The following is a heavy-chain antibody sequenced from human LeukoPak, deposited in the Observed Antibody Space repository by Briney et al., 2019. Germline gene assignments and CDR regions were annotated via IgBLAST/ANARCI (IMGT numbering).Heavy chain of an antibody. V-gene: IGHV3-33*01. J-gene: IGHJ4*02. CDR2: IWYDGSNK. CDR1: GFTFSSYG. Sequence: GWSLRLSCAASGFTFSSYGMHWVRQAPGKGLEWVAVIWYDGSNKYYADSVKGRFTISRDNSKNTLYLQMNSLRAEDTAVYYCARGASGSSWSYVAYFDYWGQGTLVTVSS. CDR3: ARGASGSSWSYVAYFDY. D-gene: IGHD6-13*01.